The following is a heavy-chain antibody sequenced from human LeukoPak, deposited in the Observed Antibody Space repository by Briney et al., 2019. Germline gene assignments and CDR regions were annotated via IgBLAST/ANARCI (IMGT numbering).Heavy chain of an antibody. Sequence: SVKVSWKASGGTFSSYAISWLRQAPGQGLEWIGGIIPIFGTANYAQKFQGRVTITADESTSTAYMELSSLRSEDTAVYYCARVLYDSSGYYFDYWGQGTLVTVSS. CDR2: IIPIFGTA. V-gene: IGHV1-69*01. J-gene: IGHJ4*02. D-gene: IGHD3-22*01. CDR1: GGTFSSYA. CDR3: ARVLYDSSGYYFDY.